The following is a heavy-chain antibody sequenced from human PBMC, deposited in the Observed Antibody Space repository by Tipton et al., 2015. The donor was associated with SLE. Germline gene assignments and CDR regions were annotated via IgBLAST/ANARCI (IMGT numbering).Heavy chain of an antibody. CDR2: IHNSGHT. CDR1: GGSFSGYY. V-gene: IGHV4-34*01. Sequence: TLSLTCAVYGGSFSGYYWSWIRQPPGKGLEWIGEIHNSGHTNSNPSLKGRVFISLDTSKSQFSLKLTSVTVADTAVYYCARYGYSSTFYAEFDYWGQGLLVTVFS. D-gene: IGHD5-12*01. J-gene: IGHJ4*02. CDR3: ARYGYSSTFYAEFDY.